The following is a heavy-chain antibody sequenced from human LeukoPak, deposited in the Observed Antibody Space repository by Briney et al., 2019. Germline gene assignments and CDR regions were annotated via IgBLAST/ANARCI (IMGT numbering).Heavy chain of an antibody. CDR2: ISGDGGST. V-gene: IGHV3-43*02. Sequence: GGSLRLSCAASGFTFDDYAMHWVRQAPGKGLEWVSLISGDGGSTYYADSVKGRFTISRDDSKNTLYLQMNSLKTEDTAVYYCPTGLRAADTNWGLGTLVTVSS. D-gene: IGHD6-13*01. CDR1: GFTFDDYA. CDR3: PTGLRAADTN. J-gene: IGHJ4*02.